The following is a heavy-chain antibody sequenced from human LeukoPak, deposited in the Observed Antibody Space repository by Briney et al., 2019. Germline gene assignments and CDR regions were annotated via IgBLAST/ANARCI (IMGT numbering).Heavy chain of an antibody. CDR1: GFTFSSYE. J-gene: IGHJ6*04. V-gene: IGHV3-48*03. D-gene: IGHD3-10*02. Sequence: GGSLRLSYAASGFTFSSYEMNWVRQAPGRGLEWVSYISSSGSTIYYADSVKGRFTISRDNAKNSLYLQMNSLRAEDTAVYYCAELGITMIGGVWGKGTTVTISS. CDR3: AELGITMIGGV. CDR2: ISSSGSTI.